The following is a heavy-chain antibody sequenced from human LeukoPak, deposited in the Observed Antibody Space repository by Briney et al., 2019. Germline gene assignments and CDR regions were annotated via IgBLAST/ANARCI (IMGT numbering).Heavy chain of an antibody. J-gene: IGHJ6*03. Sequence: SETLSLTCAVYGGSFSGYYWSWIRQPPGKGLEWIGETNHSGSTNYNPSLKSRVTISVDTSKNQFSLKLSSVTAADTAVYYCARTPYGDHPYYYYYMDVWGKGTTVTISS. CDR2: TNHSGST. CDR1: GGSFSGYY. V-gene: IGHV4-34*01. CDR3: ARTPYGDHPYYYYYMDV. D-gene: IGHD4-17*01.